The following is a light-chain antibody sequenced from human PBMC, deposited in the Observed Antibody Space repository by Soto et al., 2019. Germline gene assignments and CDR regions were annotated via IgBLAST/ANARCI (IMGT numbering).Light chain of an antibody. CDR3: GTWDSSLSAWV. J-gene: IGLJ3*02. CDR1: SSDVGSFNL. Sequence: QSALTQPASVSGSPGQSITISCTGTSSDVGSFNLVSWYQHHPGKAPKLMIYEGSKRPSGVSDRFSGSKSGNTASLTISGLQAEDEADYYCGTWDSSLSAWVFGGGTKVTVL. CDR2: EGS. V-gene: IGLV2-23*01.